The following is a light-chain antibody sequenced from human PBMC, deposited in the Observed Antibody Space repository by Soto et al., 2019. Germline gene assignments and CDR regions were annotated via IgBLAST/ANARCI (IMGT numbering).Light chain of an antibody. J-gene: IGKJ4*01. Sequence: EIVLTQSPGTLSLSPGERATLSCRASPSVSGSNLAWYQQKPGQAPRLVIYGASSRATGIPDRFSGSGSGTDFTLTISRLEPEDFAVYYCQKYGGSITFGGGTKVEIK. CDR3: QKYGGSIT. CDR1: PSVSGSN. V-gene: IGKV3-20*01. CDR2: GAS.